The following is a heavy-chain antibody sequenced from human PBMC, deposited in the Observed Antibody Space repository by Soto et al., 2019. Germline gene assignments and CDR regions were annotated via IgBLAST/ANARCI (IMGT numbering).Heavy chain of an antibody. D-gene: IGHD3-3*01. V-gene: IGHV3-33*01. CDR1: GFTFSSYG. CDR3: ARSLERITIFGVVPPNYYYGMDV. CDR2: IWYDGSNK. Sequence: GGSLRLSCAASGFTFSSYGMHWVRQAPGKGLEWVAVIWYDGSNKYYADSVKGRFTISRDNSKNTLYLQMNSLRAEDTAAYYCARSLERITIFGVVPPNYYYGMDVWGQGTTVTVSS. J-gene: IGHJ6*02.